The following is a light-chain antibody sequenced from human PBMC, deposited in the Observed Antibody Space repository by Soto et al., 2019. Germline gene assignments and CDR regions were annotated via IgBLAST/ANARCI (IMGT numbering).Light chain of an antibody. CDR1: QSLFYSSNNKNF. CDR2: WAS. V-gene: IGKV4-1*01. J-gene: IGKJ2*01. CDR3: QHYFTTPRT. Sequence: DIVMTQSPDSLAVSLGERTTINCKSSQSLFYSSNNKNFLAWYQQKAGQPPKLLIYWASTRESGVPDRFSGSGSGAEFNLTITSRQAEDAGVYYCQHYFTTPRTFGQGTRLEI.